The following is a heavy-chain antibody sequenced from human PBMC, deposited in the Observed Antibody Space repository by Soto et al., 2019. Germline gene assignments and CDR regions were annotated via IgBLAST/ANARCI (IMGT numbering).Heavy chain of an antibody. D-gene: IGHD6-6*01. CDR2: IYHSGST. CDR3: ARERPDGARLDP. CDR1: GGSISSGNW. Sequence: SETLSLTCAVSGGSISSGNWWSWVRQPPGKGLEWIGEIYHSGSTNYNPSLKSRVTISVDTSKNQFSLKLSSVTAADTAVYYCARERPDGARLDPWGQGTLVT. V-gene: IGHV4-4*02. J-gene: IGHJ5*02.